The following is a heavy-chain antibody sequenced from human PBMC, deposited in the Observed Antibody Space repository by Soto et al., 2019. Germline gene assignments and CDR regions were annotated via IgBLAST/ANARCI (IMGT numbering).Heavy chain of an antibody. J-gene: IGHJ6*02. CDR2: IYYSGST. V-gene: IGHV4-31*03. CDR1: GGSISSGCYY. CDR3: ARKGLAVAQVDV. Sequence: QVQLQESGPGLVKPSQTLSLTCTVSGGSISSGCYYWSWIRQHPGKGLEWIGYIYYSGSTYYNPSLTSRVTISVDTSKNQFSLKLSSVTAADTAVYYCARKGLAVAQVDVWGQGTTVTFSS. D-gene: IGHD6-19*01.